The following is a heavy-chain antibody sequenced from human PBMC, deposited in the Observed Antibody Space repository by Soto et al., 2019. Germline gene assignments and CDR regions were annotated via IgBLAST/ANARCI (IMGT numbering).Heavy chain of an antibody. Sequence: SETLSLTCAFYGWSFSGYYWSWIRQPPGKGLEWIGEINHSGSTNYNPSLKSRVTISVDTSKNQFSLKLSSVTAADTAVYYCARRSSTSRPPYYYYYYYMDVWGKGTTVTVSS. CDR3: ARRSSTSRPPYYYYYYYMDV. V-gene: IGHV4-34*01. CDR1: GWSFSGYY. D-gene: IGHD2-2*01. J-gene: IGHJ6*03. CDR2: INHSGST.